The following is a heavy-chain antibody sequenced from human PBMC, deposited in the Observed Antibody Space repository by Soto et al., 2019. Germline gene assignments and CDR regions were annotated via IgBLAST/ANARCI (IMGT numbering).Heavy chain of an antibody. Sequence: KGLEYVSAISGSGGSTYYADSVKGRFTISRDNSKNTLYLQMNSLRAEDTAVYFFFFQAEDGIRDVRSVSAFLLNRSSDL. CDR2: ISGSGGST. D-gene: IGHD2-15*01. J-gene: IGHJ2*01. V-gene: IGHV3-23*01. CDR3: FFQAEDGIRDVRSVSAFLLNRSSDL.